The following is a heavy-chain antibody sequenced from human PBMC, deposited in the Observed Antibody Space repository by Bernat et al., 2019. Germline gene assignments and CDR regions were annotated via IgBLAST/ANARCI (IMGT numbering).Heavy chain of an antibody. CDR2: IYYSGST. CDR1: GGSISSHY. Sequence: QVQLQESGPGLVKPSETLSLTCTVSGGSISSHYWSWIRQPPGKGLEWIGYIYYSGSTNYNPSLKSRVTISLDMSKNQFSLKLSSVTAADTAVYYCAREPSTWGQGTLVTVSS. J-gene: IGHJ5*02. CDR3: AREPST. V-gene: IGHV4-59*08. D-gene: IGHD1-14*01.